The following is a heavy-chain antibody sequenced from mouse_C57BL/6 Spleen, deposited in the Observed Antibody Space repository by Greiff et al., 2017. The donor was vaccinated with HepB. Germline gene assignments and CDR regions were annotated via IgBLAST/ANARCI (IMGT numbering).Heavy chain of an antibody. D-gene: IGHD2-1*01. Sequence: VQLQQSGAELVRPGTSVKVSCKASGYAFTNYLIEWVKQRPGQGLEWIGVINPGSGDTNYNEKFNGKATLTADKSSSTAYMQLSSLTSEASAVYICARRGNYGGFADWGKGTLVTVSA. CDR3: ARRGNYGGFAD. CDR1: GYAFTNYL. J-gene: IGHJ3*01. V-gene: IGHV1-54*01. CDR2: INPGSGDT.